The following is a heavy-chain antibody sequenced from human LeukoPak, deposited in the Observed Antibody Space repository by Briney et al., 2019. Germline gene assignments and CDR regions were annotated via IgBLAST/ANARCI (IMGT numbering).Heavy chain of an antibody. CDR2: ISGSGGST. Sequence: GGSLRLSCAASGFTFRDYATSWVRQAPGKGLEWVSTISGSGGSTYYADSVKGRFTISRDNSKNTVYLQMNSLRGEDTAVYYCARGAGTKYTFAYGGQGTVVTVSS. D-gene: IGHD1-1*01. J-gene: IGHJ4*02. V-gene: IGHV3-23*01. CDR1: GFTFRDYA. CDR3: ARGAGTKYTFAY.